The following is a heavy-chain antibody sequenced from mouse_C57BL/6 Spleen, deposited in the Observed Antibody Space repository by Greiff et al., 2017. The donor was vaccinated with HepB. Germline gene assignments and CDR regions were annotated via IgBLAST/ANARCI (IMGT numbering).Heavy chain of an antibody. J-gene: IGHJ1*03. D-gene: IGHD1-1*01. CDR2: IDPSDSYT. Sequence: QVQLQQSGAELVKPGASVKLSCKASGYTFTSYWMQWVKQRPGQGLEWIGEIDPSDSYTNYNQKFKGKATLTVDTSSSTAYMQLSSLTSEDSAVYYCVPYYYGSSSHWYFDVWGTGTTVTVSS. V-gene: IGHV1-50*01. CDR1: GYTFTSYW. CDR3: VPYYYGSSSHWYFDV.